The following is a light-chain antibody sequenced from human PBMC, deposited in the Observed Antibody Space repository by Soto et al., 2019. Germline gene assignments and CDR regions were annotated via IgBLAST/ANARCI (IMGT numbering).Light chain of an antibody. J-gene: IGKJ5*01. CDR2: ASS. Sequence: DIQKTQSPSSLSASVGDRVTITCRASQNIKNYLNWYQQKPGKAPKLLIYASSSLQSGVPSRFSGSGSGADFTLTISSLQSEDFATYYCQQSYSTPITFGQGTRLEIK. CDR1: QNIKNY. CDR3: QQSYSTPIT. V-gene: IGKV1-39*01.